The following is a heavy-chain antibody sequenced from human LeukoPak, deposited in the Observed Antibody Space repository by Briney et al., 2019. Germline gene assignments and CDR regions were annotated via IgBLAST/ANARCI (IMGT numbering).Heavy chain of an antibody. CDR1: GFAFSTYG. J-gene: IGHJ4*02. CDR2: IGHDGAKI. V-gene: IGHV3-30*02. CDR3: AKDHVTWGNRYFDH. D-gene: IGHD3-16*01. Sequence: GGSLRLSCAASGFAFSTYGMHWVRQAPGKGLEWVAFIGHDGAKIYYADSVQGRFTISRDNSKNTLYLEMNSLSGEDTALYYCAKDHVTWGNRYFDHWGQGTLGTVSS.